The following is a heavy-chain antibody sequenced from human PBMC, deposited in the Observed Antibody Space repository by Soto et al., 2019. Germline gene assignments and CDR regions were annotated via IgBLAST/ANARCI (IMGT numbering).Heavy chain of an antibody. Sequence: HVQVVQSGAEVKKPGSSVKVSCKASGGTFRSYTITWVRQAPGQELEWLGRIIPSFGVTNYAQKFQDRLTMSADRPTTTAYMELSSLTSADTAVYYCVRDWESTTQTWGFGDSWGQGTLVTVSS. J-gene: IGHJ4*02. CDR2: IIPSFGVT. D-gene: IGHD3-10*01. CDR1: GGTFRSYT. CDR3: VRDWESTTQTWGFGDS. V-gene: IGHV1-69*04.